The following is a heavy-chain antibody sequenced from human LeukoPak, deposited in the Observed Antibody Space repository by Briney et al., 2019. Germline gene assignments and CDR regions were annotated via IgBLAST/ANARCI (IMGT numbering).Heavy chain of an antibody. V-gene: IGHV4-34*01. CDR1: GGSFSGYY. D-gene: IGHD4-17*01. CDR2: INHSGST. CDR3: ARHVRATTSFDY. Sequence: SETLSLTCAVYGGSFSGYYWSWIRQPPGKGLEWIGEINHSGSTNYNTSLKSRVTISVDTSKNQFSLKLSSVTAADTAVYYCARHVRATTSFDYWGQGTLVTVSS. J-gene: IGHJ4*02.